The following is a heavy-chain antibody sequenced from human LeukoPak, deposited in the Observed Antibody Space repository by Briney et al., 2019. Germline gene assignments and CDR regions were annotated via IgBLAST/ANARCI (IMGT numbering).Heavy chain of an antibody. CDR1: GFTFSRYA. Sequence: GRSLRLSCAASGFTFSRYAMHWVRQAPGKGLEWVAVISYDGSNKYYADSVKGRFTISRDNSKNTLYLQMNSLRAEDTAVYYCASGLPAAMGLHFDYWGQGTLVTVSS. J-gene: IGHJ4*02. V-gene: IGHV3-30*14. CDR2: ISYDGSNK. CDR3: ASGLPAAMGLHFDY. D-gene: IGHD2-2*01.